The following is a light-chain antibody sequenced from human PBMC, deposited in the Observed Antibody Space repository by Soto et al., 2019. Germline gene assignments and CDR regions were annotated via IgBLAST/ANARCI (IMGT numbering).Light chain of an antibody. CDR1: QGINNF. CDR2: AAS. Sequence: DIQLTQSPSFLSASVGDRVTITCRASQGINNFLAWYQQIPGKAPKLLIYAASTLQRGAPSRFSGSGSGTDFTLTISSLQPEDFATYYCQQLSSYPYTFGQGTKLEIK. J-gene: IGKJ2*01. CDR3: QQLSSYPYT. V-gene: IGKV1-9*01.